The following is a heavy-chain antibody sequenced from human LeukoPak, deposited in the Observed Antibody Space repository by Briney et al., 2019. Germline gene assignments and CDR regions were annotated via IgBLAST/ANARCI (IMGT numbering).Heavy chain of an antibody. J-gene: IGHJ5*02. CDR2: IYYSGST. D-gene: IGHD3-22*01. CDR3: ARVMGYYDSSGYRFDP. V-gene: IGHV4-39*01. Sequence: SETLSLTCTVSGGSISSSSYYWGWIRQPPGKGLEWIGSIYYSGSTYYNPSLKSRVTISVDTSKNQFSLKLSSVTAADTAVYYCARVMGYYDSSGYRFDPWGQGTLVTVSS. CDR1: GGSISSSSYY.